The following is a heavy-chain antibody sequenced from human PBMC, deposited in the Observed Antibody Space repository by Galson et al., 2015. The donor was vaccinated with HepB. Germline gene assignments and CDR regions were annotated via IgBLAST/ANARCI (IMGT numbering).Heavy chain of an antibody. CDR3: ARGKVEVAASWFDP. CDR2: ISSDASST. CDR1: GFTFSTFW. D-gene: IGHD2-15*01. V-gene: IGHV3-74*01. J-gene: IGHJ5*02. Sequence: SLRLSCAGSGFTFSTFWMHWVRQAPGKGLVWVSRISSDASSTSYADSVKGRFTISRDNAKNTMYLQMSSLRAEDTAVYYCARGKVEVAASWFDPWGQGTLVTVSS.